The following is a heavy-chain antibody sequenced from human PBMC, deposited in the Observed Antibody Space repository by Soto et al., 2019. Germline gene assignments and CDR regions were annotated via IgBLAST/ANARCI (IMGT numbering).Heavy chain of an antibody. J-gene: IGHJ3*02. Sequence: GGSLRLSCAASGFTFSSYWMHWVRQAPGKGLVWVSRINSDGSSTSYADSVKGRFTISRDNAKNTLYLQMNSLRAEDTAVYYCARVSCSGGSCYSYALDIWGQGTMVTVSS. CDR2: INSDGSST. CDR3: ARVSCSGGSCYSYALDI. CDR1: GFTFSSYW. D-gene: IGHD2-15*01. V-gene: IGHV3-74*01.